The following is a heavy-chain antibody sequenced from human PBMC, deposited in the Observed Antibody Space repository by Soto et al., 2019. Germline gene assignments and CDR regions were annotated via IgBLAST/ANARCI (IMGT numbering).Heavy chain of an antibody. CDR3: AKDRMEGYYYDRFASGWAYFDY. D-gene: IGHD3-22*01. Sequence: GGSLRLSCAASGFTFSSYGMHWVRQAPGKGLEWVAVISYDGSNKYYADSVKGRFTISRDNSKNTLYLQMNSLRAEDTAVYYCAKDRMEGYYYDRFASGWAYFDYWGQGTLVTVSS. CDR2: ISYDGSNK. CDR1: GFTFSSYG. V-gene: IGHV3-30*18. J-gene: IGHJ4*02.